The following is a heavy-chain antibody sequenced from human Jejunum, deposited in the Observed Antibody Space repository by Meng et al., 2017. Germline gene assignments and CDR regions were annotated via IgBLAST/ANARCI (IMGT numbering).Heavy chain of an antibody. D-gene: IGHD1-26*01. CDR2: IYNSGNT. V-gene: IGHV4-59*01. J-gene: IGHJ4*02. CDR3: ARAPRGSYRLYFDY. Sequence: SETLSLTCAVSGGSMNNYYWNWVRQSPGKGLEWIGYIYNSGNTNYNPSLKSRVTISSDMSKNQFSLLLTSVTAADTAVYYCARAPRGSYRLYFDYWGRGTLVTVSS. CDR1: GGSMNNYY.